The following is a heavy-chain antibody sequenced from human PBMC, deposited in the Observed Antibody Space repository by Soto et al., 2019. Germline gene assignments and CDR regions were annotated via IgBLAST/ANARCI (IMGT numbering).Heavy chain of an antibody. CDR1: GSTFTSYD. CDR2: MNPKSGNK. J-gene: IGHJ2*01. D-gene: IGHD6-13*01. CDR3: ARRGIAAAGYYYYYYFDL. V-gene: IGHV1-8*01. Sequence: QVQLVQSGAEVKKPGASVKVSCKASGSTFTSYDFTWVRQATGQGLEWMGWMNPKSGNKGYAQKFQGRVTMTRNTSISTAYMELSSLGSEDTAVYYCARRGIAAAGYYYYYYFDLWGRGTLVTVSS.